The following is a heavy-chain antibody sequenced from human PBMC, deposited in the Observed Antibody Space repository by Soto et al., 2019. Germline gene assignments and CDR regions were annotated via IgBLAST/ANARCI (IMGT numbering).Heavy chain of an antibody. CDR2: ISYDGSTK. D-gene: IGHD6-13*01. CDR3: ARSNKNRGSWLSYFDY. J-gene: IGHJ4*02. CDR1: GFTFSSYA. V-gene: IGHV3-30-3*01. Sequence: QVQLVESGGGVVQPGRSLRLSCAASGFTFSSYAMHWVRQAPGKGLEWVAVISYDGSTKYYADSVKGRFTISRDNSKNTLYLQMNSLRAEDTAVYYCARSNKNRGSWLSYFDYWVQGTLVTVSS.